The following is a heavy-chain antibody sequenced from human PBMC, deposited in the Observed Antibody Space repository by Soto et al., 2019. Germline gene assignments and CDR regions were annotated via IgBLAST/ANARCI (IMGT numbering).Heavy chain of an antibody. Sequence: SETLSLTCAVYGGSFSGYYWSWIRQPPGKGLEWIGEINHSGSTNYNPSLKSRVTISVDTSKNQFSLKLSSVTAADTAVYYCARVTGRMVYVAYSPLFDYWGQGTLVTVSS. V-gene: IGHV4-34*01. CDR1: GGSFSGYY. CDR2: INHSGST. J-gene: IGHJ4*02. CDR3: ARVTGRMVYVAYSPLFDY. D-gene: IGHD2-8*01.